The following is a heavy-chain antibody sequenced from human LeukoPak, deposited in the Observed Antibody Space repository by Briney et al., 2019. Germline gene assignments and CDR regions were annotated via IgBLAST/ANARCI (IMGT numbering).Heavy chain of an antibody. V-gene: IGHV1-46*01. Sequence: ASVKVSCKASGYTFTSYYMHWVRQAPGQGLEWMGLINPSGGTTRYAQKFQSRVTMTRDLSTSTDYMELSSLRSDDTAVYFCARNNSVGDYAWWFDPWGQGTLVTVSS. J-gene: IGHJ5*02. CDR3: ARNNSVGDYAWWFDP. CDR2: INPSGGTT. CDR1: GYTFTSYY. D-gene: IGHD1-26*01.